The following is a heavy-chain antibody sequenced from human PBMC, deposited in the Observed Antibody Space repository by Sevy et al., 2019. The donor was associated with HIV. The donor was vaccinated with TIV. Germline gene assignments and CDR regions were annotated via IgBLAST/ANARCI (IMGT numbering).Heavy chain of an antibody. CDR1: GFTFSSYA. CDR3: ARDKSLDYDSSGNLDY. J-gene: IGHJ4*02. V-gene: IGHV3-30-3*01. CDR2: ISYDGSNK. D-gene: IGHD3-22*01. Sequence: GGSLRLSCAASGFTFSSYAMHWVRQAPGKGLEWVAVISYDGSNKYYADSVKGRFTISRDNSKNTLYLQMNSLRAEDTAVYYCARDKSLDYDSSGNLDYWGQGTLVTVSS.